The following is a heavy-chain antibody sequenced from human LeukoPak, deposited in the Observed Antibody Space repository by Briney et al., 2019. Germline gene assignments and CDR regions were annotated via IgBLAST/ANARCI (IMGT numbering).Heavy chain of an antibody. J-gene: IGHJ4*02. CDR1: GFTFSSYG. D-gene: IGHD3-22*01. CDR2: ISYDGSNK. V-gene: IGHV3-30*18. CDR3: AKVAGLYYDSSGYYYVN. Sequence: GGSLRLSCAASGFTFSSYGMHWVRQAPGKGLEWVAVISYDGSNKYYADSVKGRFTISRDNSKNTLYLQMNSLRAEDTAVYFCAKVAGLYYDSSGYYYVNWGQGTLVTVSS.